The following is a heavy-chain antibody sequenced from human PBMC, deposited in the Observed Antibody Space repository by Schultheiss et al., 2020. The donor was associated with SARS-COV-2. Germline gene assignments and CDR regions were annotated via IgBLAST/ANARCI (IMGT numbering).Heavy chain of an antibody. CDR1: GFTFSSYW. Sequence: GGSLRLSCAASGFTFSSYWMSWVRQAPGKGLEWVANINQDGSEKSYVDSVKGRFTISRDNAKNSLYLQMNSLRAEDTAVYYCAKDRSGEHEYYFDYWGQGTLVTVSS. J-gene: IGHJ4*02. CDR2: INQDGSEK. CDR3: AKDRSGEHEYYFDY. V-gene: IGHV3-7*01. D-gene: IGHD4-17*01.